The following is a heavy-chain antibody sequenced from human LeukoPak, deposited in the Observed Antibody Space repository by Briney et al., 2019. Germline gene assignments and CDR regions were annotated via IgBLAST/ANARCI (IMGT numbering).Heavy chain of an antibody. CDR3: AKPLGGSYLFDL. CDR1: GFTFSSYA. Sequence: GSLRLSCAASGFTFSSYAMTWVRRAPGKGLEWVSTIEVGGAMTHYADSVKGRFTISRDTSKSTLFLQMTNLRVEDTAVYYCAKPLGGSYLFDLWGPGTLVSVSS. J-gene: IGHJ4*02. CDR2: IEVGGAMT. D-gene: IGHD1-26*01. V-gene: IGHV3-23*01.